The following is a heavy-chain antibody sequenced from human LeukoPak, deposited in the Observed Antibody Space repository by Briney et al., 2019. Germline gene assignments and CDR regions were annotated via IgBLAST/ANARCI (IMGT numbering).Heavy chain of an antibody. CDR3: ARAGGSLLYYYYYYMDI. J-gene: IGHJ6*03. D-gene: IGHD3-16*01. V-gene: IGHV1-18*01. Sequence: ASVKVSCKASGYTFTSYGISWVRQAPGQGLEWMGWISAYNGNTNYAQKLQGRVTMTTDTSTSTAYMELRSLRSDDTAVYYCARAGGSLLYYYYYYMDIWGKGTTVTVSS. CDR1: GYTFTSYG. CDR2: ISAYNGNT.